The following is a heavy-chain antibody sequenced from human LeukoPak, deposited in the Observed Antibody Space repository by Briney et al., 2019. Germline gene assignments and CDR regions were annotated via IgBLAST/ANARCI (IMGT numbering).Heavy chain of an antibody. D-gene: IGHD6-13*01. CDR2: IYYSGST. V-gene: IGHV4-59*01. CDR3: ARDRGSSFDY. CDR1: GGSISSYY. J-gene: IGHJ4*02. Sequence: PSGTLSLTCTVSGGSISSYYWSWIRQPPGKGLEWIGYIYYSGSTNYNPSLKSRVTISVDTSKNQFSLKLSSVTAADTAVYYCARDRGSSFDYWGQGTLVTVSS.